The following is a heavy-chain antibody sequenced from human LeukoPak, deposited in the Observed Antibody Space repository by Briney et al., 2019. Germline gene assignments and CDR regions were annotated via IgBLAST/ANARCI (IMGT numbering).Heavy chain of an antibody. CDR2: IYSGGST. V-gene: IGHV3-53*01. Sequence: GGSLRLSCAASGFTVSSNYMSWVRQAPGKGLEWVSVIYSGGSTYYADSVKGRFTISRDNSKNTLYLQMNSLRAEGTAVYYCARMAAAGKNPPSSFDYWGQGTLVTVSS. CDR1: GFTVSSNY. J-gene: IGHJ4*01. D-gene: IGHD6-13*01. CDR3: ARMAAAGKNPPSSFDY.